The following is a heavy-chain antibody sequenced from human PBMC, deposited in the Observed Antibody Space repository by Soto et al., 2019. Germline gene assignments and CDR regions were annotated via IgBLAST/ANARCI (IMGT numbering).Heavy chain of an antibody. J-gene: IGHJ5*02. D-gene: IGHD5-12*01. CDR2: IWYDGSNK. CDR1: GFTFSNYA. CDR3: ARVGSGYEWGWFDP. Sequence: QVHLVASGGGVVQPGRSLRLSCAASGFTFSNYAIHWVRQAPGKGLEWVAVIWYDGSNKYYADSVKGRFTISRYNSKNTLYLQMNSLRAEDTAVYYCARVGSGYEWGWFDPWGQGTLVTVSS. V-gene: IGHV3-33*08.